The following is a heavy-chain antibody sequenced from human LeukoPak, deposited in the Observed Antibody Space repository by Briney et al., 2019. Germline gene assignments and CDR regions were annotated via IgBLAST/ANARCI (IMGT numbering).Heavy chain of an antibody. CDR3: ARDWVSGDYFDN. D-gene: IGHD2-15*01. V-gene: IGHV4-61*08. Sequence: SETLSLTCTVSGGSVSSNGYFWNWIRQPPGKGLEWIGYIYNRGSTNYNPSLTSRVTMSVDTSKNQFSLKLSSVTAADTAVYYCARDWVSGDYFDNWGQGTLVTVSS. CDR1: GGSVSSNGYF. J-gene: IGHJ4*02. CDR2: IYNRGST.